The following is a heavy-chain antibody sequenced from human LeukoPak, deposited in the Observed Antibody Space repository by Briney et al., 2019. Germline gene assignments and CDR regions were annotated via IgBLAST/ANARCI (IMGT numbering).Heavy chain of an antibody. CDR3: ASGYCSSTSCYGRGAFDI. Sequence: SVTVSCKASGGTFSSYAISWVRQAPGQGLEWMGGIIPIFGTANYAQKFQGRVTITTDESTSTAYMELSSLRSEDTAVYYCASGYCSSTSCYGRGAFDIWGQGTMVTVSS. J-gene: IGHJ3*02. CDR1: GGTFSSYA. CDR2: IIPIFGTA. D-gene: IGHD2-2*03. V-gene: IGHV1-69*05.